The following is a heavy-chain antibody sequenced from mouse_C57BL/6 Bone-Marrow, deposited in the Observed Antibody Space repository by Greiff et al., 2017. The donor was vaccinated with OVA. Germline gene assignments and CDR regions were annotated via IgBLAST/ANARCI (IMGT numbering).Heavy chain of an antibody. J-gene: IGHJ3*01. CDR1: GYTFTSYW. D-gene: IGHD2-4*01. Sequence: QVQLQQPGAELVMPGASVKLSCKASGYTFTSYWMHWVKQRPGQGLEWIGEIDPSDSYTNYNQKFKGKSTLTVDKSSSTAYMQLSSRTSEDSAVYYGAHKGDYDGFAYWGQGTLVTVSA. V-gene: IGHV1-69*01. CDR3: AHKGDYDGFAY. CDR2: IDPSDSYT.